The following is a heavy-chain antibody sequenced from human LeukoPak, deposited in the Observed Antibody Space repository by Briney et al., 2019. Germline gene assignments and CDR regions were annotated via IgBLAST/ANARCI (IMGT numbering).Heavy chain of an antibody. V-gene: IGHV3-7*01. J-gene: IGHJ4*02. Sequence: GESLRLSCAASGFGFSSHWMHWVRQAPGKGLEWVANIKQDGSEKNYVDSVKGRFTISRDNAKNSLYLQMNSLRAEDTAVYYCARSRYLDYWGQGTLVTVFS. CDR2: IKQDGSEK. CDR1: GFGFSSHW. CDR3: ARSRYLDY.